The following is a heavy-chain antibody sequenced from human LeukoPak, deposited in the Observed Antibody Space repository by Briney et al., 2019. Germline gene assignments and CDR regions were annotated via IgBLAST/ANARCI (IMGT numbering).Heavy chain of an antibody. CDR2: INDGGNII. CDR1: GFTFSNFE. Sequence: GGSLRLPCEVSGFTFSNFEMAWVRQGPGMGSEWLAYINDGGNIIRYADTVRGRFTISRDSVKKSGFLQMNSLRVDDTAIYYCAGGPQFSGSHGFWGQGTLVTVSS. V-gene: IGHV3-48*03. D-gene: IGHD1-26*01. CDR3: AGGPQFSGSHGF. J-gene: IGHJ4*02.